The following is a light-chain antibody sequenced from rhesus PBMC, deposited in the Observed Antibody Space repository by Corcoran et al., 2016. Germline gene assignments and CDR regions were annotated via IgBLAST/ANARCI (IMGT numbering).Light chain of an antibody. CDR1: QGISSY. CDR2: YAN. V-gene: IGKV1-32*03. Sequence: DIQMSQSPSSLSASVGDRVTITCRASQGISSYLNWYQQKPGNAPKLLIYYANRLASGVPSMFSGSGSGTDYTLTISSLQPEDCATYYCQQGYSTPFTFGPGTKLDIK. CDR3: QQGYSTPFT. J-gene: IGKJ3*01.